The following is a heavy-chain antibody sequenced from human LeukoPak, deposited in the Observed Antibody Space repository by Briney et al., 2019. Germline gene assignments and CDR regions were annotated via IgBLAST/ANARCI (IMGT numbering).Heavy chain of an antibody. Sequence: ASVKVSCKASGYTFTSYGISWVRQAPGQGLEWMGWISAYNGNTNYAQKPQGRVTMTTDTSTSTAYMELRSLRSDDTAVYYCARDPAYYYYMDVWGKGTTVTVSS. CDR3: ARDPAYYYYMDV. V-gene: IGHV1-18*01. J-gene: IGHJ6*03. CDR2: ISAYNGNT. CDR1: GYTFTSYG.